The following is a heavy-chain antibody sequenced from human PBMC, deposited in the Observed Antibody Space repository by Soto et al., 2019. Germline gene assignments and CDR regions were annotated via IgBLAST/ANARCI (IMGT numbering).Heavy chain of an antibody. CDR2: ITDSGGNT. J-gene: IGHJ4*02. CDR1: GFTFSSYV. Sequence: EVQLLESGGGLVQPGGSLRLSCAASGFTFSSYVMSWVRQAPGKGLEWVSAITDSGGNTYYADSVKGRFTISRDNSKNTVYLQMNSLRAEDTAVYYCASLKYSFGSHVGNWSQGTLVTVSS. CDR3: ASLKYSFGSHVGN. V-gene: IGHV3-23*01. D-gene: IGHD3-3*01.